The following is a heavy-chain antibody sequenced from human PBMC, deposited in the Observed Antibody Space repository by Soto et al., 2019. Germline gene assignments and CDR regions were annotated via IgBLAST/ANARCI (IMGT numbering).Heavy chain of an antibody. CDR3: ARARYSSSSIRYYYGMDV. CDR2: INHSGST. CDR1: GGSFSGYY. D-gene: IGHD6-6*01. Sequence: SETLSLTCAVYGGSFSGYYWSWIRQPPGKGLEWIGEINHSGSTNYNPSLKSRVAISVDTSKNQFSLKLSSVTAADTAVYYCARARYSSSSIRYYYGMDVWGQGTTVTVSS. J-gene: IGHJ6*02. V-gene: IGHV4-34*01.